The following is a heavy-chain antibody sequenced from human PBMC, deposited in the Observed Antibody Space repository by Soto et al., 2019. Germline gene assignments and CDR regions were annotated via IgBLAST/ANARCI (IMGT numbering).Heavy chain of an antibody. Sequence: QVQLVQSGAEVKKPGASVKASCKASGYTFTSYGISCVRQAPGQGLEWMGWISAYNGNTNYPQQLQGRVTMTTDTSTSTAYMELRSLRSDDTAVYYCARDPGYDSSGPFPFDYWGQGTLVTVSS. CDR1: GYTFTSYG. V-gene: IGHV1-18*01. J-gene: IGHJ4*02. CDR2: ISAYNGNT. CDR3: ARDPGYDSSGPFPFDY. D-gene: IGHD3-22*01.